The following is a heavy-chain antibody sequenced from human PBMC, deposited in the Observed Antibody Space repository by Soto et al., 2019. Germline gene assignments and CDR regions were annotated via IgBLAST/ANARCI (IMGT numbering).Heavy chain of an antibody. CDR3: ASSYDSSGYVFDY. J-gene: IGHJ4*02. V-gene: IGHV4-59*01. D-gene: IGHD3-22*01. CDR1: GGSISSYY. Sequence: SETLSLTCTVSGGSISSYYWSWIRQPPGKGLEWIGYIYYSGSTNYNPSLKSRVTISVDTSKNQSSLKLSSVTAADTAVYYCASSYDSSGYVFDYWGQGTLVTVSS. CDR2: IYYSGST.